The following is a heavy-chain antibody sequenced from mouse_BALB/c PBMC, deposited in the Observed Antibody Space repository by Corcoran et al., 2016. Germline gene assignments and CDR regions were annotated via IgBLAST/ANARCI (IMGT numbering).Heavy chain of an antibody. CDR3: ARDPYAMDY. CDR1: GYTFTNYG. J-gene: IGHJ4*01. Sequence: QIQLVQSGPELKKPGETVKISCKASGYTFTNYGMNWVKQAPGKGLKWMGWINTYTGEPTYADDFKGRFAFSLETSASTAYLQINNHKNEDTATYFCARDPYAMDYWGQGTSVTVSS. CDR2: INTYTGEP. V-gene: IGHV9-3-1*01.